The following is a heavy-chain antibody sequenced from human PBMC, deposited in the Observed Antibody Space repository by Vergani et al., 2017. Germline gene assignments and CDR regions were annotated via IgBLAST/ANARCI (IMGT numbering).Heavy chain of an antibody. CDR2: IYWDDDK. J-gene: IGHJ5*02. V-gene: IGHV2-5*02. D-gene: IGHD3-22*01. Sequence: QITLKESGPTLVKPTQTLTLTCTFSGFSLSTSGVGVGWIRQPPGKALEWLALIYWDDDKRYSPSLKSRLTITKDTHKNQVVLTMTNMDPVDTATYYCARSSQAYYDSIVGVGWFDPWGQGTLVTVSS. CDR3: ARSSQAYYDSIVGVGWFDP. CDR1: GFSLSTSGVG.